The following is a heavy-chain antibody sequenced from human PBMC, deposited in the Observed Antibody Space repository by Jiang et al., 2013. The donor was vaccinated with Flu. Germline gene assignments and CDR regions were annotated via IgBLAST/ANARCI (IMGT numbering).Heavy chain of an antibody. V-gene: IGHV1-69*01. J-gene: IGHJ4*02. Sequence: VQLVESGAEVKKPGSSVKVSCKASGGTFSSYAISWVRQAPGQGLEWMGGIIPIFGTANYAQKFQGRVTITADESTSTAYMELSSLRSEDTAVYYCARGKVGRFLEWLSPYFDYWGQGTLVTVSS. D-gene: IGHD3-3*01. CDR1: GGTFSSYA. CDR3: ARGKVGRFLEWLSPYFDY. CDR2: IIPIFGTA.